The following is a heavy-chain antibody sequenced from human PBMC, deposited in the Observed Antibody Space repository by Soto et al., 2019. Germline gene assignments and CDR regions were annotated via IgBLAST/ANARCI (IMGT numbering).Heavy chain of an antibody. J-gene: IGHJ5*02. CDR3: ARHGVLEHGSSQGFDP. V-gene: IGHV5-51*01. CDR2: IYPGDSDT. CDR1: GYSFTSYW. Sequence: PGEPQQISCKGFGYSFTSYWISWVRQMPGKGLEWMGIIYPGDSDTRYSPSFQGQVTISADKSISTAYLQWSSLKASDTAMYYCARHGVLEHGSSQGFDPWGQGTLVTVSS. D-gene: IGHD2-15*01.